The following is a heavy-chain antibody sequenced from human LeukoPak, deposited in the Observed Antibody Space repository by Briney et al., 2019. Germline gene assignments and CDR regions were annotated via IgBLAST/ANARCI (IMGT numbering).Heavy chain of an antibody. CDR3: ARDRIQLWPRYYFDY. J-gene: IGHJ4*02. Sequence: PGGSLRLSCAASGFTFSSYAVHWVRQAPGKGLEWVAVISYDGSNKYYADSVKGRFTISRDNSKNTLYLQMNSLRAEDTAVYYCARDRIQLWPRYYFDYWGQGTLVTVSS. V-gene: IGHV3-30-3*01. D-gene: IGHD5-18*01. CDR2: ISYDGSNK. CDR1: GFTFSSYA.